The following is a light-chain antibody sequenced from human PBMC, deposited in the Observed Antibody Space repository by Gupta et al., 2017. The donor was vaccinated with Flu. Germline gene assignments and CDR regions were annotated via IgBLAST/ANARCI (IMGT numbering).Light chain of an antibody. CDR2: GAS. CDR1: QPISGY. CDR3: QQSYYDPRWT. V-gene: IGKV1-39*01. J-gene: IGKJ1*01. Sequence: SSLSASVGDRVTITCRASQPISGYLNWYKQKPGKAPNLLIYGASTWQSGVPSRFGGSGYGTDFTLTISNRQPEDFATYFCQQSYYDPRWTFGQGTKVEIK.